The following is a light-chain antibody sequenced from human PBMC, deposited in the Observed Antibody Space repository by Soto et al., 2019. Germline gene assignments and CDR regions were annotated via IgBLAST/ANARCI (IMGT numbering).Light chain of an antibody. J-gene: IGLJ1*01. V-gene: IGLV2-8*01. CDR2: EVS. Sequence: QSALTQPPSASGSPGQSVTISCTGTSSDVGGYNYVSWYQQHPGKVPKLMIYEVSKRPSGVPDRFSGSKSGNTASLTVSGLQDEDEADYYCSSYAGSNNLGVFGTGTKLTVL. CDR1: SSDVGGYNY. CDR3: SSYAGSNNLGV.